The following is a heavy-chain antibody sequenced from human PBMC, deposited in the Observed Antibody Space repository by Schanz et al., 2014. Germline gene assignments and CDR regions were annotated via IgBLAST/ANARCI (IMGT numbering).Heavy chain of an antibody. CDR1: GYTFTSDS. J-gene: IGHJ6*02. CDR3: ARFLARYQYYGVDV. D-gene: IGHD3-3*01. V-gene: IGHV1-46*01. CDR2: INPSGGST. Sequence: QVQLVQSGAEVKKPGASVKVSCKASGYTFTSDSMHWVRQAPGQGLEWMGMINPSGGSTTYAQKFQGRVTMTTDTSTSTAYMELRSRTSDDTAVYYGARFLARYQYYGVDVWGQGTTVIVSS.